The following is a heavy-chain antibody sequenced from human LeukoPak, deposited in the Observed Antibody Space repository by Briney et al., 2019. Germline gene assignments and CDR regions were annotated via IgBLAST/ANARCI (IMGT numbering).Heavy chain of an antibody. CDR1: GYTFNTYG. CDR2: ISGYNGKT. Sequence: ASVKVSCKASGYTFNTYGITWVRQAPGQGLEWMGWISGYNGKTKYAQKLQDRVTMTTDTSTTTAYMELRSLRSDDTAVYYCARDCFYDYYDSSGDCDDALDIWGQGTMVTVSS. CDR3: ARDCFYDYYDSSGDCDDALDI. D-gene: IGHD3-22*01. J-gene: IGHJ3*02. V-gene: IGHV1-18*01.